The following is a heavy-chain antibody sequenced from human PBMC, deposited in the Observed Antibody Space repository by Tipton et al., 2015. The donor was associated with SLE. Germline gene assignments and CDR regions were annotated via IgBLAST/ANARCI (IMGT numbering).Heavy chain of an antibody. CDR1: GGSISSTNW. CDR2: IYPSGTV. V-gene: IGHV4-4*02. D-gene: IGHD6-19*01. CDR3: ASPAVAGFDY. J-gene: IGHJ4*02. Sequence: TLSLTCGVFGGSISSTNWWSWVRQPPGKGLEWIGEIYPSGTVNYNPSLKSRVSISVDRSKNQFSLKLSSVTAADTAVYYCASPAVAGFDYWGQGTLVTVSS.